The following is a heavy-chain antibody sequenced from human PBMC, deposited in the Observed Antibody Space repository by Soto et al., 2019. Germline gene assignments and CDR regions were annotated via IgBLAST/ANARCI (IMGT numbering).Heavy chain of an antibody. V-gene: IGHV1-69*13. CDR2: IIPIFGTA. J-gene: IGHJ4*02. CDR3: ARGPSYHHEDYFDY. Sequence: GASVKVSCKASGATFSSYAISWVRQAPGQGLEWMGGIIPIFGTANYAQKFQGRVTITADESTSTAYMELSSLRSEDTAVYYCARGPSYHHEDYFDYWGQGTLVTVSS. CDR1: GATFSSYA.